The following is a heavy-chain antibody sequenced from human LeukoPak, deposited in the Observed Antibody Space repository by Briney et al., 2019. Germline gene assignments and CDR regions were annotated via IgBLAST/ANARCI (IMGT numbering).Heavy chain of an antibody. Sequence: ASVKVSCKASGYTFTNYGIIWVRQAPGRGLEWMGWNSAYNDNTNYAQKFQGRVTMATDTSTNTAYMELRSLTSDDTAVYYCARTFYDFWSGFSNYDSFHIWGQGTLVTVSS. CDR3: ARTFYDFWSGFSNYDSFHI. V-gene: IGHV1-18*01. CDR2: NSAYNDNT. J-gene: IGHJ3*02. D-gene: IGHD3-3*01. CDR1: GYTFTNYG.